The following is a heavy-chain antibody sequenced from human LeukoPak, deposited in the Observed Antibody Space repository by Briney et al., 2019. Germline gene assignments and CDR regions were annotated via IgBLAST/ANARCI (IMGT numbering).Heavy chain of an antibody. Sequence: PGGSLRLSCSASGLTFSVSAIHWVRQASGKGLEWVGRIKTKADNYATAYAASVKGRFTISRDDSTSTAYLQMNSLKTEDTAVYYCTHPAYYYNVDVWGKGTTVTVSS. CDR1: GLTFSVSA. CDR2: IKTKADNYAT. CDR3: THPAYYYNVDV. J-gene: IGHJ6*04. V-gene: IGHV3-73*01.